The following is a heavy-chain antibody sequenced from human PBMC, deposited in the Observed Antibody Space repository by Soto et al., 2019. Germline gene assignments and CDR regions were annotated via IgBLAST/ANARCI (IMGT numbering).Heavy chain of an antibody. V-gene: IGHV2-26*04. CDR1: GFSLSNAGLG. CDR3: ASTYSTSWYWFDP. D-gene: IGHD6-13*01. Sequence: QVTVKESGPVLVKPTETLTLTCTVSGFSLSNAGLGVSWIRQPPGKALEWLAHIFSDDEKSYSTSLKSRLTISKDTSKSQVVFTMTNMDPVDTATYYCASTYSTSWYWFDPWGQGTLVTVCS. J-gene: IGHJ5*02. CDR2: IFSDDEK.